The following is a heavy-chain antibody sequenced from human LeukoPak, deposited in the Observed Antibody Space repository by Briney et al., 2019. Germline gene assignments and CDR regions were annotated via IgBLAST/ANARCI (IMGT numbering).Heavy chain of an antibody. V-gene: IGHV3-13*01. CDR1: GFTFSSYD. D-gene: IGHD1-1*01. CDR2: IGTAGDT. CDR3: ARGVTNDRFDY. Sequence: PGGSLRLSCAASGFTFSSYDMHWVRQATGKGLEWVSAIGTAGDTYYPGSVKGRFTISRENAKSSLYLQMNSLRAGDTAVYYCARGVTNDRFDYWGQGTLVTVSS. J-gene: IGHJ4*02.